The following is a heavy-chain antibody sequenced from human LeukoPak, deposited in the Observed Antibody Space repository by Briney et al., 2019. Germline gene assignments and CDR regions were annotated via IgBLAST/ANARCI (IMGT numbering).Heavy chain of an antibody. J-gene: IGHJ4*02. CDR3: ARDRIGTYYYDQ. Sequence: SQTLSLTCTVSGGSISSGGYYWSWIRQHPGMGLEWIGYIYYSGSTYYNPSLKSRVTISVDTSKNQFSLKLSSVTAADTAVYYCARDRIGTYYYDQWGQGTLVTVSS. V-gene: IGHV4-31*03. D-gene: IGHD1-1*01. CDR2: IYYSGST. CDR1: GGSISSGGYY.